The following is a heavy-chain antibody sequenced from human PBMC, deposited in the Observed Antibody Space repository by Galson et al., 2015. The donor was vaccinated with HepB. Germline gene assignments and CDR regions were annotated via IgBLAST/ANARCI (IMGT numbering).Heavy chain of an antibody. V-gene: IGHV3-23*01. CDR3: TKDAPRVIMETAIFDY. CDR1: GFSFNIHG. J-gene: IGHJ4*02. CDR2: ISASSSNT. D-gene: IGHD2-21*02. Sequence: SLRLSCAGYGFSFNIHGMNWVRQAPGKGLEWISNISASSSNTYYAESVRGRFTISRDNAKSTLYLQLNSLRAEDTAIYYCTKDAPRVIMETAIFDYWGQGTLGIVSS.